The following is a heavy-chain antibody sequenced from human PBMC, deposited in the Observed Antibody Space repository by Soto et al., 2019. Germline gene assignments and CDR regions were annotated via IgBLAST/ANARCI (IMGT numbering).Heavy chain of an antibody. V-gene: IGHV1-18*01. CDR2: ISAYNGNT. Sequence: ASVTVSCQASGYTFTSYGISWVRQAPGQGLEWMGWISAYNGNTNYAQKLQGRVTMTTDTSTNPAYMELRSLRSDDTAVYYCGRYFDWPQTYGMDVWGQGTTVTVSS. J-gene: IGHJ6*02. CDR3: GRYFDWPQTYGMDV. D-gene: IGHD3-9*01. CDR1: GYTFTSYG.